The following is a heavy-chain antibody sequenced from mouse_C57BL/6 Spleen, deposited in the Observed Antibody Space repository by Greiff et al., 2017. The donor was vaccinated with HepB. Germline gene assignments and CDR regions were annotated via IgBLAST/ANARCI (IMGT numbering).Heavy chain of an antibody. D-gene: IGHD1-1*01. V-gene: IGHV3-6*01. CDR3: AREHYGSSYGYFDV. CDR1: GYSITSGYY. CDR2: ISYDGSN. J-gene: IGHJ1*03. Sequence: EVKLQESGPGLVKPSQSLSLTCSVTGYSITSGYYWNWIRQFPGNKLEWMGYISYDGSNNYNPSLKNRISITRDTSKNQFFLKLNSVTTEDTATYYCAREHYGSSYGYFDVWGTGTTVTVSS.